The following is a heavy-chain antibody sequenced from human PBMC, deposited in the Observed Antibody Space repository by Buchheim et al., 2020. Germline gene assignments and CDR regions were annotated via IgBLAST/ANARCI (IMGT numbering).Heavy chain of an antibody. Sequence: QVQLQESGPGLVKPSETLSLTCTVSGGSISSYYWSWIRQPPGKGLEWIGYIYYSGSTNYNPSLKSRVTISVDTSKNQFSLKLSSVTAADTAVYYCARVRGIVGSPYYFDYWCQGTL. V-gene: IGHV4-59*01. J-gene: IGHJ4*02. CDR3: ARVRGIVGSPYYFDY. CDR2: IYYSGST. D-gene: IGHD3-22*01. CDR1: GGSISSYY.